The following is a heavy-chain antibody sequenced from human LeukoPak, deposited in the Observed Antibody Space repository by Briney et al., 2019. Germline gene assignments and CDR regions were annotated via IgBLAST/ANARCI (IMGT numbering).Heavy chain of an antibody. CDR2: ISYDGSNK. D-gene: IGHD1-26*01. Sequence: GGSLRLSCAASGFTFSSYAMHGVRQAPGKGLEWVAVISYDGSNKYYPESVKGRFTISRDNSKNTLYRQMNSLRAEDTAVYYCAGEKWDRPWGQGTLVTVSS. V-gene: IGHV3-30-3*01. J-gene: IGHJ5*02. CDR3: AGEKWDRP. CDR1: GFTFSSYA.